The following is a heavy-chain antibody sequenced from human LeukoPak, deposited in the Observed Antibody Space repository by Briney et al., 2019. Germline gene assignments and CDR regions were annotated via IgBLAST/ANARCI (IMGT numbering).Heavy chain of an antibody. J-gene: IGHJ4*02. Sequence: TETLSLTCTVSGASISGYYWSWIRQPPGKGLEWIGYMHSTGSTNQNPSLKSRVTMSVDASKNQFSLKLTSVTAADTAVYYCARYHCPTDICDGFDYWGLGTLVTVST. CDR2: MHSTGST. CDR1: GASISGYY. CDR3: ARYHCPTDICDGFDY. D-gene: IGHD2-8*01. V-gene: IGHV4-59*01.